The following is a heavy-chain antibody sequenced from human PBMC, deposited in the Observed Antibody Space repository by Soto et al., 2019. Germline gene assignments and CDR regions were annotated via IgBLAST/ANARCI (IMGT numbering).Heavy chain of an antibody. CDR1: GGSVNSGNYY. CDR2: MSHSGGT. Sequence: QVQLQQWRAGLLKPSETLSLTCAVFGGSVNSGNYYWSWIRQPPGKGLEWLGEMSHSGGTHFNPSLKMRVTISEDTSKNQFSLKMSSVPAADTALYYCARVERGTATTVVDAFDIWGPGTMVTVSS. D-gene: IGHD1-1*01. CDR3: ARVERGTATTVVDAFDI. J-gene: IGHJ3*02. V-gene: IGHV4-34*01.